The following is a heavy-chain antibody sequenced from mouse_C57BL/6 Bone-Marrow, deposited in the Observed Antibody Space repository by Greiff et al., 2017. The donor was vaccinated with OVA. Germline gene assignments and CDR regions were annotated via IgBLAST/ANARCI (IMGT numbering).Heavy chain of an antibody. D-gene: IGHD2-1*01. J-gene: IGHJ4*01. CDR2: IDPENGDT. V-gene: IGHV14-4*01. CDR1: GFNIKDDY. Sequence: EVQLQQSGAELVRPGASVKLSCTASGFNIKDDYMHWVKQRPDQGLEWIGWIDPENGDTEYASKFQGKATITADTSSNTAYLQLSNLTSEDTAVYYCQRANGNYGGARDYWGQGTTVTVSS. CDR3: QRANGNYGGARDY.